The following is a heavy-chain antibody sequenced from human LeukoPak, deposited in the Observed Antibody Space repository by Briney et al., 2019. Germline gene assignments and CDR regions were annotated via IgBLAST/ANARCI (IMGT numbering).Heavy chain of an antibody. CDR2: ISSSSSYI. CDR3: ARGFDTMVRGVIDFDY. Sequence: GGSLRLSCAASGFTFSSYSMNWVRQAPGKGLEWVSSISSSSSYIYYADSVKGRFTISRDNAKNSLYLQMNSLRAEDMAVYYCARGFDTMVRGVIDFDYWGQGTLVTVSS. J-gene: IGHJ4*02. V-gene: IGHV3-21*01. D-gene: IGHD3-10*01. CDR1: GFTFSSYS.